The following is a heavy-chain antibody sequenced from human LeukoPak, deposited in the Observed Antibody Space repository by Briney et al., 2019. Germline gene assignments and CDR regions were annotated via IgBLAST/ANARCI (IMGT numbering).Heavy chain of an antibody. CDR3: ARGFYCSSTSCWSGMDV. CDR2: INHSGST. Sequence: SETLSLTCAVYGGFFSGYYWSWIRQPPGKGLEWIGEINHSGSTNYNPSLKSRVTISVDTSKNQFSLKLSSVTAADTAVYYCARGFYCSSTSCWSGMDVWGKGTTVTVSS. V-gene: IGHV4-34*01. J-gene: IGHJ6*04. D-gene: IGHD2-2*01. CDR1: GGFFSGYY.